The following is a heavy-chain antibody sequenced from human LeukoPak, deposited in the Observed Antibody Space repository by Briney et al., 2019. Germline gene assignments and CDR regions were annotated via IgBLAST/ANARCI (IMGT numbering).Heavy chain of an antibody. CDR2: VDPEDGET. CDR3: ATDLVAY. V-gene: IGHV1-69-2*01. D-gene: IGHD2-8*02. J-gene: IGHJ4*02. Sequence: GASVKVSCKISGYTFTDYYMHWVQQAPGKGLEWMGLVDPEDGETIYAEKFQGRVTITADTSIDAAYMELSSLRSEDTAVYYCATDLVAYWGQGTLVTVSS. CDR1: GYTFTDYY.